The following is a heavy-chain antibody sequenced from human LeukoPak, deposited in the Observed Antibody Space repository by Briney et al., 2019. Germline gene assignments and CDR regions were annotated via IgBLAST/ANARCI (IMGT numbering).Heavy chain of an antibody. J-gene: IGHJ4*02. Sequence: SETLSLTCSVSGYSISSGYYWGWIRQPPGKGLEWIWEINHSGSTNYNPSLKSRVTISVDTSKNQFSLKLSSVTAADTAVYYCARPLAPYYYGSGSYYQYWGQGTLVTVSS. D-gene: IGHD3-10*01. V-gene: IGHV4-38-2*02. CDR2: INHSGST. CDR1: GYSISSGYY. CDR3: ARPLAPYYYGSGSYYQY.